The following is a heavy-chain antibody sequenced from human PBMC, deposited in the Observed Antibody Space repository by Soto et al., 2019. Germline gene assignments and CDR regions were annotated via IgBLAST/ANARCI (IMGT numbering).Heavy chain of an antibody. J-gene: IGHJ6*02. Sequence: QVQLVESGGGVVQPGRSLRLSCAASGFTVSSYAMHWVRQAPGKGLEWVAVISYDGSNKYYADSVKGRFTISRDNSKNTLYLQMNSLRAEDTAVYYCAREEVVVAATPPNYYYGMDVWGQGTTVTVSS. V-gene: IGHV3-30-3*01. CDR3: AREEVVVAATPPNYYYGMDV. D-gene: IGHD2-15*01. CDR2: ISYDGSNK. CDR1: GFTVSSYA.